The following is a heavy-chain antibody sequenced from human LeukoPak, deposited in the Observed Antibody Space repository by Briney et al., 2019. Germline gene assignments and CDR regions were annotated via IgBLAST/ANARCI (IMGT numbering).Heavy chain of an antibody. V-gene: IGHV4-59*08. CDR1: GGSISSYY. CDR3: ARRRYFDY. CDR2: IYYSGST. J-gene: IGHJ4*02. Sequence: PSETLSLTCTVSGGSISSYYWSWIRQPPGKGLEWIGYIYYSGSTNHNPSLKSRVTISVDTSKNQFSLKLSSVTAADTAVYYCARRRYFDYWGQGTLVTVSS.